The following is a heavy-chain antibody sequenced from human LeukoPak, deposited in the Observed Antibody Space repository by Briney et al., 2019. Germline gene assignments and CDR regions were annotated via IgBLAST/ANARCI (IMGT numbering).Heavy chain of an antibody. V-gene: IGHV3-30*03. CDR1: GFTFSSYG. CDR2: ISYDGSIQ. CDR3: ATGGPSGSYYRIGF. Sequence: GGSLRLSCAASGFTFSSYGIHWVRQAPGRGLEWVTYISYDGSIQYYTESIKGRYNISRDNSKNTLYLQMNSLRVEDTAVYYCATGGPSGSYYRIGFWGQGTLVTVSS. J-gene: IGHJ4*02. D-gene: IGHD3-10*01.